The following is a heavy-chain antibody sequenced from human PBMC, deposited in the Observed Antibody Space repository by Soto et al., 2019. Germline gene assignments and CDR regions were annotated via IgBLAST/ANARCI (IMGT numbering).Heavy chain of an antibody. CDR3: AKSPGMYYYDSSGYYHYDY. CDR1: GFTFSSYA. CDR2: ISGSGVST. V-gene: IGHV3-23*01. J-gene: IGHJ4*02. D-gene: IGHD3-22*01. Sequence: EVQLLESGGGLAQPGGSLRLSCAASGFTFSSYAMSWVRQAPGKGLEWVSAISGSGVSTYYADSVKGRFTISRDNSKNTLYLQMNSLRAEDTAVYYCAKSPGMYYYDSSGYYHYDYWGQGTLVTVSP.